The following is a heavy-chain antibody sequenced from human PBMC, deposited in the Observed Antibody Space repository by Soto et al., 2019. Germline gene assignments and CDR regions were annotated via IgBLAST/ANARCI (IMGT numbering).Heavy chain of an antibody. CDR1: GGSIGSSSYY. V-gene: IGHV4-39*01. CDR3: GAYCSRTHCYDLFDH. D-gene: IGHD2-2*01. Sequence: PSETLSLTCSVSGGSIGSSSYYFGWIRQPPGKGLEWIGSLYYTGTTNYNSSLKSRVTISADKSQNQFSLRLSSVTAADTAVYYCGAYCSRTHCYDLFDHWGQGTLVTVSS. J-gene: IGHJ4*02. CDR2: LYYTGTT.